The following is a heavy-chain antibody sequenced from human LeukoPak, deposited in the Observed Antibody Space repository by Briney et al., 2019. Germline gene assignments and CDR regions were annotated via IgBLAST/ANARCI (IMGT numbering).Heavy chain of an antibody. CDR2: IYTSGST. D-gene: IGHD3-10*01. CDR1: DGSISSDY. V-gene: IGHV4-4*07. Sequence: SETLSLTCTVSDGSISSDYWSWIRQPAGKGLEWIGRIYTSGSTNYNPSLKSRVTISVDTSKNQFSLKLSSVTAADTAVYYCARDSFGGNWFDPWGQGTLVTVSS. CDR3: ARDSFGGNWFDP. J-gene: IGHJ5*02.